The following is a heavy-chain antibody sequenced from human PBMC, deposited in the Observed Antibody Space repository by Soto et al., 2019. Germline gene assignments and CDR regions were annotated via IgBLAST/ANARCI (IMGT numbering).Heavy chain of an antibody. CDR1: GGSISSSSYY. V-gene: IGHV4-39*01. CDR2: IYYSGST. CDR3: ARRSGVTWAFDI. Sequence: PSETLSLTCTVSGGSISSSSYYWGWIRQPPGKGLEWIGSIYYSGSTYYNPSLKSRVTISVDTSKNQFSLKLSSVTAADTAVYYGARRSGVTWAFDIWGQGTMVTVSS. J-gene: IGHJ3*02. D-gene: IGHD2-21*02.